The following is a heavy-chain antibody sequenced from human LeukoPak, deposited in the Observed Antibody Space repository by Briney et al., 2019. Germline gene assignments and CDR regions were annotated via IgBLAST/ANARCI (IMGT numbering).Heavy chain of an antibody. V-gene: IGHV4-4*07. J-gene: IGHJ5*02. D-gene: IGHD2-2*01. CDR1: GGSISSYY. CDR2: IYTSGST. Sequence: SETLSLTCTVSGGSISSYYWSWIRQPAGKGLEWIGRIYTSGSTNYNPSLKSRVTMSVDTSKNQFSLKLSSVTAADTAVYYCARGWFVVPAAGSTNWFDPWGQGTLVTVSS. CDR3: ARGWFVVPAAGSTNWFDP.